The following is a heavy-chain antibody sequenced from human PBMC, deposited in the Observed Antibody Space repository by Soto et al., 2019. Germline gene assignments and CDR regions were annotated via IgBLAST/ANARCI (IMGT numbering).Heavy chain of an antibody. D-gene: IGHD2-2*03. CDR2: INSNGSST. CDR1: GFTFSSYW. V-gene: IGHV3-74*01. J-gene: IGHJ6*03. CDR3: ARDQTLLGIVLCGDYLDV. Sequence: GGSLRLSCAASGFTFSSYWMHWVRQAPGKGLVWVSRINSNGSSTSYADSVKGRFTISRDNAKNTLYLQMNSLRAEDTAVYYCARDQTLLGIVLCGDYLDVCGKGTTVTVPS.